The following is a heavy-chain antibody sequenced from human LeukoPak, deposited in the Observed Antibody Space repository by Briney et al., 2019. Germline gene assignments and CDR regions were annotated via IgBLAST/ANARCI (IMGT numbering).Heavy chain of an antibody. CDR3: ARGSGYSSGWFYWYFDL. CDR2: TYYRSKWYN. J-gene: IGHJ2*01. Sequence: SQTLSLTCAISGDSVSSNSAAWNWIRQSPSRGLEWLGRTYYRSKWYNDYAVSVKSRITINPDTSKNQFSLRLISVTPEDTAVYYCARGSGYSSGWFYWYFDLWGRGTLVTVSS. CDR1: GDSVSSNSAA. V-gene: IGHV6-1*01. D-gene: IGHD6-19*01.